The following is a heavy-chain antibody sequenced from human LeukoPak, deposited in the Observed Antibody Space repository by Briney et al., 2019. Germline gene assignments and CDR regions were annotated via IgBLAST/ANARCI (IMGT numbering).Heavy chain of an antibody. CDR1: GFTFSSYS. CDR2: ISSSSSYI. V-gene: IGHV3-21*01. CDR3: ARQAMTTASS. J-gene: IGHJ5*02. D-gene: IGHD4-17*01. Sequence: GGSLRLSCAASGFTFSSYSMNWVRQAPGKGLEWVSSISSSSSYIYYAGSVRGRFTISRDNAKNSLYLQMNSLRAEDTAVYYCARQAMTTASSWGQGTLVTVSS.